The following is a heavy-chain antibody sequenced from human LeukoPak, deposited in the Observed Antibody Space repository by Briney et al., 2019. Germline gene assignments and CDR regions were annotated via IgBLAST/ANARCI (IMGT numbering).Heavy chain of an antibody. V-gene: IGHV3-48*03. CDR3: AREKFYDSSGNFDY. Sequence: GGSLRLSCAASGFTFSSYEMNWVRQAPGKGLEWVSYISSSGSTIYYADSVKGRFTISRDNGKNSLYLQMNSLRAEDTALYYCAREKFYDSSGNFDYWGQGTLVTVSS. CDR1: GFTFSSYE. J-gene: IGHJ4*02. D-gene: IGHD3-22*01. CDR2: ISSSGSTI.